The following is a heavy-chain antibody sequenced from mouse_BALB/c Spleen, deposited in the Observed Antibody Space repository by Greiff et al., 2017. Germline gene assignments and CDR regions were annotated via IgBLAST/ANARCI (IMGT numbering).Heavy chain of an antibody. CDR3: TRFVYAMDY. Sequence: VQLVESGAELVKPGASVKLSCKASGYTFTSYYMYWVKQRPGQGLEWIGEINPSNGGTNFNEKFKSKATLTVDKSSSTAYMQLSSLTSEDSAVYYCTRFVYAMDYWGQGTSVTVSS. J-gene: IGHJ4*01. CDR2: INPSNGGT. V-gene: IGHV1S81*02. CDR1: GYTFTSYY.